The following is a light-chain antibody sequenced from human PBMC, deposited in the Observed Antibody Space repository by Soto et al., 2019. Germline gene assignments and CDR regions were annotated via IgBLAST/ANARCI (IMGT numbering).Light chain of an antibody. J-gene: IGKJ2*01. CDR1: QSISGE. CDR2: GVS. Sequence: EIVMTQSPATLSVSPGERATLSCRASQSISGELAWYQQRPGQPPRLLIYGVSTRATGVPDRFSGSGSGSDFSLAISGLQSEDCAVYYCQQGHDWPLTFGQGTILDI. CDR3: QQGHDWPLT. V-gene: IGKV3-15*01.